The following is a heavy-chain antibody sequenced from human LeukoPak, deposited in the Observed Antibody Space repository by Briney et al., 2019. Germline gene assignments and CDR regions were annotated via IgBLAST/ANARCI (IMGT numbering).Heavy chain of an antibody. CDR2: INHSGST. CDR3: AREFSTGGPYGSGSQMVDY. D-gene: IGHD3-10*01. J-gene: IGHJ4*02. CDR1: GGXFSGYY. Sequence: SETLSLTCAVYGGXFSGYYCSWIRQPPGKGLEWIGEINHSGSTNYNPSLKSRVTISVDTSKNQFSLKLSSVTAADTAVYYCAREFSTGGPYGSGSQMVDYWGQGTLVTVSS. V-gene: IGHV4-34*01.